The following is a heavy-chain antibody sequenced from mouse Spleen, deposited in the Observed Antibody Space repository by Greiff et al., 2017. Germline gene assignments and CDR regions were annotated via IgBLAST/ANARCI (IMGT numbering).Heavy chain of an antibody. J-gene: IGHJ3*01. CDR2: INPSSGYT. CDR3: ARYPYGNYPWFAY. V-gene: IGHV1-4*02. Sequence: LVESEAELARPGASVKMSCKASGYTFTSYTMHWVKQRPGQGLEWIGYINPSSGYTEYNQKFKDKTTLTADKSSSTAYMQLSSLTSEDSAVYYCARYPYGNYPWFAYWGQGTLVTVSA. D-gene: IGHD2-1*01. CDR1: GYTFTSYT.